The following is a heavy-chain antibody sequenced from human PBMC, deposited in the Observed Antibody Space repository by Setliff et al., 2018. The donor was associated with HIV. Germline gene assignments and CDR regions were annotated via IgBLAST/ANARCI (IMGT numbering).Heavy chain of an antibody. CDR3: ARGGASSKYLDP. CDR2: ISDRGTT. Sequence: SETLSLTCTVSGDSISRRIYYWGWIRQPPGKGLEWIAWISDRGTTNYNPSLKSRVTLSVDTSKNQFSLSLTSVTGADTAVYYCARGGASSKYLDPWGQGTLVTVSS. J-gene: IGHJ5*02. CDR1: GDSISRRIYY. D-gene: IGHD2-15*01. V-gene: IGHV4-61*01.